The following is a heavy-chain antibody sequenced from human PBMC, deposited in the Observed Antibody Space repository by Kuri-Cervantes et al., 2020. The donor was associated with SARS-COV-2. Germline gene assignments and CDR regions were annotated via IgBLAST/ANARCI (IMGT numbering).Heavy chain of an antibody. J-gene: IGHJ6*01. CDR1: GGTFSSYA. CDR2: IIPIFGTA. V-gene: IGHV1-69*13. CDR3: ATGLDGKQWLVQTRWYYYYGMDV. D-gene: IGHD6-19*01. Sequence: SVKVSCKASGGTFSSYAISWVRQAPGQGLEWMGGIIPIFGTANYAQKFQGRVTITADESTSTAYMELSSLRSEDTAVYCCATGLDGKQWLVQTRWYYYYGMDVWGQGTTVTVSS.